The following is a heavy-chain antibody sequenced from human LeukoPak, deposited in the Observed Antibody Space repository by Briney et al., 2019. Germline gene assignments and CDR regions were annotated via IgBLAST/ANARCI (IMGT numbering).Heavy chain of an antibody. V-gene: IGHV3-20*01. D-gene: IGHD6-13*01. CDR1: GFTFSSYA. CDR3: ARDRQQQLNAFDI. J-gene: IGHJ3*02. CDR2: ISWNSGSI. Sequence: GGSLRLSCAASGFTFSSYAMTWVRQAPGKGLEWVSGISWNSGSIGYADPVKGRFTISRDNAKNSLYLQMNSLRAEDTAVYHCARDRQQQLNAFDIWGQGTMATVSS.